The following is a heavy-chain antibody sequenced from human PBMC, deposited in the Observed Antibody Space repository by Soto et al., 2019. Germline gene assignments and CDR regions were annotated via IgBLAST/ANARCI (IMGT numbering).Heavy chain of an antibody. CDR1: GGTFSSYA. D-gene: IGHD6-19*01. V-gene: IGHV1-69*13. CDR2: IIPVFGTA. Sequence: SVKVSCKASGGTFSSYAISWVRQAPGQGLEWMGGIIPVFGTANYAQTFQGRVTITADESTSTAYMELSSLRSEDTAVYYCARDRAKGDSGGWYSAGNWFDPWGQGTLVTVSS. CDR3: ARDRAKGDSGGWYSAGNWFDP. J-gene: IGHJ5*02.